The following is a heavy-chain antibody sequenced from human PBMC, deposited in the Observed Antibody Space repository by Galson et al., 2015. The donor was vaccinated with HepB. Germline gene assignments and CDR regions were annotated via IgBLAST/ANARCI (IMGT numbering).Heavy chain of an antibody. D-gene: IGHD3-16*02. V-gene: IGHV3-30*02. J-gene: IGHJ4*02. CDR3: AKDKDYDYVWGSYLPAGDY. Sequence: SLRLSCAASGFTFSNYGIHWVRQAPGKGLEWVAFIRDDGSNEYYADSVKGRFTISRDNSKNMLYLQMNSLRGDDTAVYYCAKDKDYDYVWGSYLPAGDYWGQGTLVTVSS. CDR2: IRDDGSNE. CDR1: GFTFSNYG.